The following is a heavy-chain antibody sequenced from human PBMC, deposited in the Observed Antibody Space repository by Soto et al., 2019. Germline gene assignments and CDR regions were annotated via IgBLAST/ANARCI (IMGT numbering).Heavy chain of an antibody. Sequence: GASVKVSCKASGYSFTTHGISWVRRAPGHGLEWMGWISAYNGDTHYVQRFQGRLTMTTDPSTSTAYMELRSLTSADTAVYYCARAAVYSGGLRGRPLVDYWGQGTTVTVSS. CDR1: GYSFTTHG. CDR3: ARAAVYSGGLRGRPLVDY. D-gene: IGHD4-4*01. V-gene: IGHV1-18*04. J-gene: IGHJ6*02. CDR2: ISAYNGDT.